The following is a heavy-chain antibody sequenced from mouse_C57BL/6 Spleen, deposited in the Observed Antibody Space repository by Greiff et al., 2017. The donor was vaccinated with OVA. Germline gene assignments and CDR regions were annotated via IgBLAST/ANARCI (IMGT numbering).Heavy chain of an antibody. CDR2: INYDGSST. Sequence: EVHLVESEGGLVQPGSSMKLSCTASGFTFSDYYMAWVRQVPEKGLEWVANINYDGSSTYYLDSLKSRFIISRDNAKNILYLQMSSLKSEDTATYYCARDGSGYSGFAYWGQGTLVTVSA. V-gene: IGHV5-16*01. CDR1: GFTFSDYY. J-gene: IGHJ3*01. CDR3: ARDGSGYSGFAY. D-gene: IGHD2-3*01.